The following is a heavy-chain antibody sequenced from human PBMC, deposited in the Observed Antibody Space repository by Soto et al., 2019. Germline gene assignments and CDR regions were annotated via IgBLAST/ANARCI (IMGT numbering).Heavy chain of an antibody. CDR1: GFTFSSYA. D-gene: IGHD3-22*01. Sequence: PGGSLRLSCAASGFTFSSYAMSWVRQAPGKGLEWVSVLSGSGGTTYYADSVKGRFTISRDNSKTTLYLQMNSLRAEDTALYYCVKSAYDSSGYYFYNWGQGTLVTVSS. CDR2: LSGSGGTT. CDR3: VKSAYDSSGYYFYN. J-gene: IGHJ4*02. V-gene: IGHV3-23*01.